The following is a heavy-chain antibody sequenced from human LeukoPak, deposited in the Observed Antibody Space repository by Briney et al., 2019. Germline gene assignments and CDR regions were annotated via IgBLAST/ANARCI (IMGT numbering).Heavy chain of an antibody. CDR2: MNPNTGNT. Sequence: ASVKVSCKASGYTFTSYGISWVRQASGQGLEWMGWMNPNTGNTGYAQKLQGRVTMTTDTSTSTAYMELRSLRSDDTAVYYCARAAGYSSGWYEFWGQGTLVTVSS. CDR3: ARAAGYSSGWYEF. V-gene: IGHV1-18*01. J-gene: IGHJ4*02. CDR1: GYTFTSYG. D-gene: IGHD6-19*01.